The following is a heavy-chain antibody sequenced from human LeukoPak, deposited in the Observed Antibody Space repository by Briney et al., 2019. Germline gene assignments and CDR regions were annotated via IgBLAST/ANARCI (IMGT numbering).Heavy chain of an antibody. CDR2: ISSSGSTI. J-gene: IGHJ6*04. Sequence: GGSLRLSCAASGFTFSSYWMSWVREAPGKGLEWVSYISSSGSTIYYADSVKGRFTISRDNAKNSLYLQMNSLRAEDTAVYYCAELGITMIGGVWGKGTTVTISS. V-gene: IGHV3-48*04. CDR1: GFTFSSYW. CDR3: AELGITMIGGV. D-gene: IGHD3-10*02.